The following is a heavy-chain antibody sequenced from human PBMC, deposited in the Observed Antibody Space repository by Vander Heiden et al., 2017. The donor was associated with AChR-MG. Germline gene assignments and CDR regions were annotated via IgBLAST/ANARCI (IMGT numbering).Heavy chain of an antibody. Sequence: EVQLVESGGGLVKPGGSLRLSCAASGFTFSNAWMSWVRQAPGKGLEWVGRIKSKTDGGTTDYAAPVKGRFTISRDDSKNTLYLQMNSLKTEDTAVYYCTTDPPGPARYYYYGMDVWGQGTTVTVSS. CDR3: TTDPPGPARYYYYGMDV. V-gene: IGHV3-15*01. D-gene: IGHD6-25*01. CDR1: GFTFSNAW. J-gene: IGHJ6*02. CDR2: IKSKTDGGTT.